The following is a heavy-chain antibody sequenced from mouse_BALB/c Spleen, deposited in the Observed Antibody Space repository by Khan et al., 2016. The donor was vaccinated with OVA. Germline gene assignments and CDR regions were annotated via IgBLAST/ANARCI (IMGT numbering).Heavy chain of an antibody. CDR1: GYTFTNYV. CDR3: AREASNWDFSCAY. D-gene: IGHD4-1*01. J-gene: IGHJ3*01. V-gene: IGHV1S136*01. CDR2: INPYNAGT. Sequence: VQLKESGPELVKPGASVKMSCKASGYTFTNYVMHWVKQKPGQGLEWIGYINPYNAGTRYNEKFKGKATLTSDKSSSTAYMELSSLTSEDSAVYYCAREASNWDFSCAYWGQGTLVTVSA.